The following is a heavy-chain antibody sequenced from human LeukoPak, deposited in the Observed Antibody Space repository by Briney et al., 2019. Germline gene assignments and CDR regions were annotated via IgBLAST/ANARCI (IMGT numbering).Heavy chain of an antibody. CDR1: GHTFTGDNY. Sequence: ASVKVSCEASGHTFTGDNYIHWVRQAPGQGPEWMGWINTNSGATYYARKFQSRVTMTRDTSIITTYMELYRLTSDDMAVYYCTRDRLRKWFDPWGQGTLVTVSS. CDR2: INTNSGAT. V-gene: IGHV1-2*02. D-gene: IGHD5-12*01. CDR3: TRDRLRKWFDP. J-gene: IGHJ5*02.